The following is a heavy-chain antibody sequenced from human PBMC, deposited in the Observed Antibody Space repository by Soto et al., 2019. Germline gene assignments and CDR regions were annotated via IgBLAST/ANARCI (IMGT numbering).Heavy chain of an antibody. CDR2: IKEDGGQK. CDR1: GLIFNWYS. Sequence: PGGSLRLSCAASGLIFNWYSMSWVRQAPGKGLEWVANIKEDGGQKYYVDSVKGRFIISRDNAKNSLYLQMNSLRAEDTAVYYCASHSYYDFWSSKIYSYGMDVWGQGTTVTVSS. CDR3: ASHSYYDFWSSKIYSYGMDV. J-gene: IGHJ6*02. D-gene: IGHD3-3*01. V-gene: IGHV3-7*01.